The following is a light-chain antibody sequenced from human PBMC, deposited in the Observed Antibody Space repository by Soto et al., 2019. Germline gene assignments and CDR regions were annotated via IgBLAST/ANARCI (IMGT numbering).Light chain of an antibody. Sequence: EIVLTQSPDTLYLSPGEGATLSCRASQRVNSSYLAWYQQKPGQAPRLLISVASDRATVVPARVSGSGSGTDFTLTIRRLEPEDFAVYYCQQYVNSPVTFGQGTKLQIK. CDR3: QQYVNSPVT. V-gene: IGKV3-20*01. CDR1: QRVNSSY. CDR2: VAS. J-gene: IGKJ2*01.